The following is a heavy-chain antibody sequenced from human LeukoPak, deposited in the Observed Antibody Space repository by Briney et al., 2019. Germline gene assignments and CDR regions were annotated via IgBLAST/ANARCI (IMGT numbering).Heavy chain of an antibody. Sequence: SQTLSLTCAISGDSVSSNSAAWNWIRQSPSRGLEWLGRTYYRSNWYNDYAVSVKSRITLNPDTSKNQFSLQLNSVTPEDTAVYYCARGRDYDILTGYTYYYGMDVWGQGATVTVSS. CDR3: ARGRDYDILTGYTYYYGMDV. J-gene: IGHJ6*02. D-gene: IGHD3-9*01. CDR1: GDSVSSNSAA. V-gene: IGHV6-1*01. CDR2: TYYRSNWYN.